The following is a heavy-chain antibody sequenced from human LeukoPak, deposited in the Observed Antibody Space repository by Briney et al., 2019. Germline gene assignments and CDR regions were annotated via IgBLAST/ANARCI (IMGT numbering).Heavy chain of an antibody. CDR3: ARARGGYDFDY. J-gene: IGHJ4*02. D-gene: IGHD5-12*01. CDR2: IKQDGSEK. V-gene: IGHV3-7*01. CDR1: GFTFGSYW. Sequence: GGSLRLSCAASGFTFGSYWMSWVRQASGKGLEWVANIKQDGSEKYYVDSVKGRFTISRDNAKNSLYLQMNSLRAEDTAVYYCARARGGYDFDYWGQGTLVTVSS.